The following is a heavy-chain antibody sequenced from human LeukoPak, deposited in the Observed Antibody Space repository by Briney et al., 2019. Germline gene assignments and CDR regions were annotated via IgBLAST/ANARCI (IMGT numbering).Heavy chain of an antibody. V-gene: IGHV3-11*04. CDR2: IGSSGSTI. Sequence: GGSLRLSCAASGFTFSDHYMSWIRQAPGKGLEWVSYIGSSGSTIYYADSVKGRFTISRDNAKNSLYLQMNSLRAEDTAVYYCARDRGDVWGKGTTVTISS. J-gene: IGHJ6*04. CDR1: GFTFSDHY. CDR3: ARDRGDV.